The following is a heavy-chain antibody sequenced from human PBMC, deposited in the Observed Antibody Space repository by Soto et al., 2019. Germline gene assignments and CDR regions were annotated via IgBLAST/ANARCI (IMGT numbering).Heavy chain of an antibody. D-gene: IGHD6-19*01. CDR1: GYTFTSYG. J-gene: IGHJ6*02. V-gene: IGHV1-18*01. Sequence: GASVKVSCKASGYTFTSYGISWVRQAPGQGLEWMGWISPYNGNTNYAQKLQGRVTMTTDTSTSTAYMELRSLRSDDTAVYYCARDVGVTSVASGMDVWGQGTTVTVSS. CDR2: ISPYNGNT. CDR3: ARDVGVTSVASGMDV.